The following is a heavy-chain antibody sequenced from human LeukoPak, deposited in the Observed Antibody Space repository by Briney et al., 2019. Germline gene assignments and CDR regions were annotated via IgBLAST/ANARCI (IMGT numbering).Heavy chain of an antibody. CDR2: IKSDGST. J-gene: IGHJ1*01. Sequence: GGSLRLSCAASGFTFSRYWMHWVRQAPGEGLVWVLGIKSDGSTNYADSVKGRFTISRDNAKNTVSLQMNSLRAEDTGVYYCARAPAEIGGYYPEYFRHWGQGTLVTVSS. CDR3: ARAPAEIGGYYPEYFRH. CDR1: GFTFSRYW. D-gene: IGHD3-22*01. V-gene: IGHV3-74*01.